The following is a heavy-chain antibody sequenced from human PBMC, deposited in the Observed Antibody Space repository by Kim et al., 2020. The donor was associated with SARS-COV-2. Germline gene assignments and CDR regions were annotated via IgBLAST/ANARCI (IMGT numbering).Heavy chain of an antibody. D-gene: IGHD2-15*01. J-gene: IGHJ6*02. V-gene: IGHV1-69*13. CDR1: GGTFSSYA. CDR2: IIPIFGTA. Sequence: SVKVSCKASGGTFSSYAISWVRQAPGQGLEWMGGIIPIFGTANYAQKFQGRVTITADESTSTAYMELSSLRSEDTAVYYCARVIDYYYGMDVWGQGTTVTVSS. CDR3: ARVIDYYYGMDV.